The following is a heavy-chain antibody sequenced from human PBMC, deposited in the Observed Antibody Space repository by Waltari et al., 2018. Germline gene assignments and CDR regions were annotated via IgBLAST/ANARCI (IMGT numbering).Heavy chain of an antibody. CDR1: GGSFSGYY. Sequence: QVQLQQWGEGLLKPSETLSLTCAVYGGSFSGYYWSWIRQPPGKGREWIGEINHSGGTNYNPALKRRVTISVDTSKNQFSLKLSSVTAADTAVYYCARKTRYCSSTSCYRGQKFDYWGQGTLVTVSS. CDR3: ARKTRYCSSTSCYRGQKFDY. CDR2: INHSGGT. D-gene: IGHD2-2*02. V-gene: IGHV4-34*01. J-gene: IGHJ4*02.